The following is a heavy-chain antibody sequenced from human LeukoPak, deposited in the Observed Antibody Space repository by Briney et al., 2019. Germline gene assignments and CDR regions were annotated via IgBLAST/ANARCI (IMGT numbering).Heavy chain of an antibody. J-gene: IGHJ4*02. V-gene: IGHV3-23*01. CDR3: ARVDYGDYGFDY. CDR1: GFTFSNYA. D-gene: IGHD4-17*01. Sequence: GGSLRLSCAASGFTFSNYAMNWVRQAPGKGLEWVSLISGSAGSTYYADSVKGRFTISRDNSKNTLYLQTNSLRAEDTAVYYCARVDYGDYGFDYWGQGTLVTVSS. CDR2: ISGSAGST.